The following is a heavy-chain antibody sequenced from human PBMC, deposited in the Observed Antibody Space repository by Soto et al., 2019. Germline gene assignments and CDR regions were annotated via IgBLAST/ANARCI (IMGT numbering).Heavy chain of an antibody. V-gene: IGHV3-33*01. Sequence: GGSLRLSCAASGFTFSSYGMHWVRQAPGKGLEWVAVIWYDGSNKYYADSVKGRFTISRDNSKNTLYLQMNSLKAEDTAVYYCARAPYCSSTRCYGLYYMDVWGKGTTVTVSS. CDR3: ARAPYCSSTRCYGLYYMDV. CDR1: GFTFSSYG. CDR2: IWYDGSNK. D-gene: IGHD2-2*01. J-gene: IGHJ6*03.